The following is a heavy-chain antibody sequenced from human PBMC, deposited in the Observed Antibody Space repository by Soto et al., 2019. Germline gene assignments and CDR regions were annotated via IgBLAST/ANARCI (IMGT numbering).Heavy chain of an antibody. V-gene: IGHV1-69*13. J-gene: IGHJ6*02. CDR3: ARDFWDPPYYYGMDV. CDR2: IIPIFGTA. CDR1: GGTFSSYA. Sequence: GASLKVSCKASGGTFSSYAISWVRQAPGQGLEWMGGIIPIFGTANYAQKFQGRVTITADESTSTAYMELSSLRSEDAAVYYCARDFWDPPYYYGMDVWGQGTTVTSP. D-gene: IGHD3-3*01.